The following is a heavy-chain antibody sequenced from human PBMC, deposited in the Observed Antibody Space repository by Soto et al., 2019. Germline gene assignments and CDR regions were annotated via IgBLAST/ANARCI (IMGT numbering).Heavy chain of an antibody. Sequence: PGGSLRLSCAASGFTFSSYGMHWVRQAPGKGLEWVAVISYDGSNKYYADSVKGRFTISRDNSKNTLYLQMNSLRAEDTAVYYCARAKEMATIKTAFDIWGQGTMVTVSS. CDR3: ARAKEMATIKTAFDI. CDR1: GFTFSSYG. V-gene: IGHV3-30*03. D-gene: IGHD5-12*01. CDR2: ISYDGSNK. J-gene: IGHJ3*02.